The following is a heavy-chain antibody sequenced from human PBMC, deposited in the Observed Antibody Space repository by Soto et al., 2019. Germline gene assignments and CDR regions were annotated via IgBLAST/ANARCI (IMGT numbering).Heavy chain of an antibody. D-gene: IGHD3-10*01. J-gene: IGHJ6*03. CDR3: ARDPPYYYGSGSYGSYYYYMDV. V-gene: IGHV1-3*01. CDR1: GYTFTSYD. Sequence: GASAKVSCKASGYTFTSYDMHWVRQAPGQRLEWMGWINAGNGNTKYSQKFQGRVTITRDTSASTAYMELSSLRSEDTAVYYCARDPPYYYGSGSYGSYYYYMDVWGKGTTVTVSS. CDR2: INAGNGNT.